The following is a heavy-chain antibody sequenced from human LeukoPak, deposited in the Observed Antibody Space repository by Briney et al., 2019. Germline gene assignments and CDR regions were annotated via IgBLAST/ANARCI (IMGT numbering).Heavy chain of an antibody. D-gene: IGHD3-22*01. CDR2: ISGSGGST. CDR1: VFTFSSYA. V-gene: IGHV3-23*01. CDR3: ANHYDSSGYSSFAY. Sequence: GGSLRLSCAASVFTFSSYAMSWVRQAPGKGLEWVSAISGSGGSTYYADSVKGRFTISRDNSKNTLYLQMNSLRAEDTAVYYCANHYDSSGYSSFAYWGQGILVTVSS. J-gene: IGHJ4*02.